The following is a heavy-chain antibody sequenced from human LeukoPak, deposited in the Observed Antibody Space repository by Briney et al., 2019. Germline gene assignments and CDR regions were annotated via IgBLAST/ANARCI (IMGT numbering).Heavy chain of an antibody. Sequence: ESGGGLVQPGGSLSLSCAASGFTFSSTSMSWVRQAPGKGLEWVAVTVGGGDGTYYADSVKGRFTISRDNSNNTLYLQMNSLRAEDTAVYYCARAAGSDSGSYFDYWGQGTLVTVSS. CDR3: ARAAGSDSGSYFDY. J-gene: IGHJ4*02. CDR1: GFTFSSTS. CDR2: TVGGGDGT. D-gene: IGHD1-26*01. V-gene: IGHV3-23*01.